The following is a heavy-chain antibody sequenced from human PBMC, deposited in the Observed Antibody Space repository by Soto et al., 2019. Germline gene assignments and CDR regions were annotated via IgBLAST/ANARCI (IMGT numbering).Heavy chain of an antibody. Sequence: PGGSLRLSCAASGFTFSNYSLTWVRQAPGKGLEWVSSISGSGASTYYADSVKGRFTISRDNSKNTVSLHMNSLRADDTAVYYCAKSPDFYYYGTDVWGQGTTVTVSS. CDR3: AKSPDFYYYGTDV. J-gene: IGHJ6*02. CDR1: GFTFSNYS. CDR2: ISGSGAST. V-gene: IGHV3-23*01.